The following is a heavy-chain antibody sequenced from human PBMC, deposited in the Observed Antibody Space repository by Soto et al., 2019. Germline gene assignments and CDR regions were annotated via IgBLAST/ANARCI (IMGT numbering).Heavy chain of an antibody. D-gene: IGHD3-22*01. V-gene: IGHV4-59*01. J-gene: IGHJ4*02. Sequence: CTVSGGSISSYYWSWIRQPPGKGLEWIGYIYYSGSTNYNPSLKSRVTISVDTSKNQFSLKLSSVTAADTAVYYCASSDRSGFGFDYWGQGTLVTVSS. CDR2: IYYSGST. CDR3: ASSDRSGFGFDY. CDR1: GGSISSYY.